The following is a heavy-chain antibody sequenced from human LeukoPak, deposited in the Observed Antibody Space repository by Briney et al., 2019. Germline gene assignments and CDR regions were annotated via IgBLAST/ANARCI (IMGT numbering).Heavy chain of an antibody. V-gene: IGHV4-34*01. J-gene: IGHJ3*01. D-gene: IGHD3-9*01. CDR1: GRSFSGYY. CDR2: INHSGGP. CDR3: ARLGPYDIVTDDAFDV. Sequence: SETLSLTCAVYGRSFSGYYWTWIRQPPGKGLEWIGQINHSGGPNYNPSLKSRVTISVDMSKNQFSLRLSSVTAADTAVYYCARLGPYDIVTDDAFDVWGQGTVVTVSS.